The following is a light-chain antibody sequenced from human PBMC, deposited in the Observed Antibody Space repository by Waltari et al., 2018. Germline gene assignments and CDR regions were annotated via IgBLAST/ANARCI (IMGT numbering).Light chain of an antibody. CDR2: GKN. Sequence: SSELTQDPVVSVALGQTVRITCQGDSLRYYYPNLYHQKPGQAPVLVMYGKNNRPSGIPDRFSGSYSGTTASLIITGAQAEDEGDYYCNSRDSRGHPLVFGTGTKVTVL. V-gene: IGLV3-19*01. CDR1: SLRYYY. J-gene: IGLJ1*01. CDR3: NSRDSRGHPLV.